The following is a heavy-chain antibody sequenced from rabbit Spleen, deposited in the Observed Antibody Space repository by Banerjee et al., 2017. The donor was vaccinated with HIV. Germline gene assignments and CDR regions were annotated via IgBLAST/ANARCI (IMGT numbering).Heavy chain of an antibody. CDR2: IWPTTDTT. D-gene: IGHD4-1*01. Sequence: QSLEESGGRLVQPGGSLTISCKASGFTISNYWMNWVRQAPGKGLEWIGIIWPTTDTTYYASWVNGRFTISSDNAQKTVDLQMTSLTAADTATYFCARDLDGVIGWNFGWWGQGTLVTVS. V-gene: IGHV1S7*01. J-gene: IGHJ6*01. CDR1: GFTISNYW. CDR3: ARDLDGVIGWNFGW.